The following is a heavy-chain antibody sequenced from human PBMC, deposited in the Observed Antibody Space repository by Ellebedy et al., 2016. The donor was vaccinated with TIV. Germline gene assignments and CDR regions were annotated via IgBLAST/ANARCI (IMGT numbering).Heavy chain of an antibody. CDR2: FFPSDSDT. CDR1: GYSFTSYW. CDR3: ARHMDTAMANDY. J-gene: IGHJ4*02. V-gene: IGHV5-51*01. Sequence: GGSLRLSCKVSGYSFTSYWIGWVRQMPGKGLEWMGIFFPSDSDTRYSPSFQGQVTISADKSISTAYLQWSSLKASDTAIYYCARHMDTAMANDYWGQGTLVTVSS. D-gene: IGHD5-18*01.